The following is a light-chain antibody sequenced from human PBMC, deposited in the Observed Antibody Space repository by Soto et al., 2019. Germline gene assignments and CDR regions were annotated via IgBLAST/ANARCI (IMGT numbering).Light chain of an antibody. CDR1: QRVGSSA. J-gene: IGKJ5*01. CDR3: QQYGSSPPFT. Sequence: EIVLTQSPGTLSWSPGEKATLSSRAMQRVGSSALAWYQQKPGQAPRLLIYGASSRATGIPDRFSGSGSGTDFTLTISRLEPEDFAVYYCQQYGSSPPFTFGQGTRLEIK. V-gene: IGKV3-20*01. CDR2: GAS.